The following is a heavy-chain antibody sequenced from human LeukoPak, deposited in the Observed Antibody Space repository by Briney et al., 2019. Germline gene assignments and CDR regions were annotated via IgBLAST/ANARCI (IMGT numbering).Heavy chain of an antibody. CDR2: TSAYNGNT. CDR1: GYTFTSYG. Sequence: ASVKVSCKASGYTFTSYGISWVRQAPGQGLEWMGWTSAYNGNTNYAQKLQGRVTMTTDTSTSTAYMELRSLRSDDTAVYYCARHLRFDYGDLGGWFDPWGQGTLVTVSS. CDR3: ARHLRFDYGDLGGWFDP. D-gene: IGHD4-17*01. J-gene: IGHJ5*02. V-gene: IGHV1-18*01.